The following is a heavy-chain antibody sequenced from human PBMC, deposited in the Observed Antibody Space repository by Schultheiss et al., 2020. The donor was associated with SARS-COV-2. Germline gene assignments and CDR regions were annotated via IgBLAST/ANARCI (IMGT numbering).Heavy chain of an antibody. J-gene: IGHJ4*02. Sequence: SETLSLTCTVSGGSISSSSYYWGWIRQPPGKGLEWIGEIYHSGSTNYNPSLKGRVTISVDTSKNQFSLKLSSVTAADTAVYYCARRGYSLDYWGQGTLVTVSS. CDR2: IYHSGST. CDR1: GGSISSSSYY. CDR3: ARRGYSLDY. V-gene: IGHV4-39*07. D-gene: IGHD5-18*01.